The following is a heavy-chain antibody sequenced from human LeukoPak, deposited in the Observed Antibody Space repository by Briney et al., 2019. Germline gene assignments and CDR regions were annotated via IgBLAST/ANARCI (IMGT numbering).Heavy chain of an antibody. CDR1: GFTFSSYA. Sequence: QTGGSLRLSCAASGFTFSSYAMSWVRQAPGKGLEWVSAISGSGGSTYYADSVKGRFTISRGNSKNTLYLQMNSLRAEDTAVYYCAKGDYGDYDGSFDPWGQGTLVTVSS. D-gene: IGHD4-17*01. CDR3: AKGDYGDYDGSFDP. CDR2: ISGSGGST. J-gene: IGHJ5*02. V-gene: IGHV3-23*01.